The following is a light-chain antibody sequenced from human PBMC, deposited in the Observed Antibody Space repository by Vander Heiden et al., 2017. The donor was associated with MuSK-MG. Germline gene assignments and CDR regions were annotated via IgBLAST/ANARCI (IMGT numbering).Light chain of an antibody. Sequence: DIQITQSPSSLSASVGDRVTITCRASQSISSYLNWYQQKPGKAPKLLIYAASSLQSGVPSRFSGSGSGTDFTLTISSLQPEDFAAYYCQQSDSTPPRTFGQGTKVEIK. CDR1: QSISSY. CDR2: AAS. CDR3: QQSDSTPPRT. V-gene: IGKV1-39*01. J-gene: IGKJ1*01.